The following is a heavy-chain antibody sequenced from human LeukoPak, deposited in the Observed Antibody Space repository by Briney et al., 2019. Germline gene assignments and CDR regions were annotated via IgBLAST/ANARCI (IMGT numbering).Heavy chain of an antibody. CDR2: ISNSGST. Sequence: SETLSLTCTVSGGAITSHYWTWIRQSPVKGLEWIGDISNSGSTSYNPSLKSRITISVDSSKNLFSLRLSSVTAADTAVYYCARQSGGYGLSDSWGQGTLVTVFS. CDR3: ARQSGGYGLSDS. CDR1: GGAITSHY. V-gene: IGHV4-59*08. D-gene: IGHD1-26*01. J-gene: IGHJ5*01.